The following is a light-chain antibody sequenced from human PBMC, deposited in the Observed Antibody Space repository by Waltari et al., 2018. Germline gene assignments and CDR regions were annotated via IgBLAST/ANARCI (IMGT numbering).Light chain of an antibody. CDR1: TSDVGSYDL. CDR2: EVF. CDR3: CSYAGRGTKV. Sequence: QSALTQPASVSGTPGQSITISCSGTTSDVGSYDLVSWYQQHPGEAPKLLICEVFKRPPDTSSGFSVAKSGSQASLTISGLQPEDEADYYCCSYAGRGTKVFGSGTKVTVL. V-gene: IGLV2-23*02. J-gene: IGLJ1*01.